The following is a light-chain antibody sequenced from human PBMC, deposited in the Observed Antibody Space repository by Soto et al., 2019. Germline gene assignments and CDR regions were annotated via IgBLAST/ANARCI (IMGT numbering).Light chain of an antibody. V-gene: IGKV1-5*03. J-gene: IGKJ2*01. Sequence: DIQMTQSPSTLSASVGDRVIITCRASQGISGWLAWYQQKPGKAPKLLISQASSLESGVPSRFSGSGSETDFTLTISRLQPDDLAAYYCQQYKSHPYTFGQGTKLEIQ. CDR2: QAS. CDR1: QGISGW. CDR3: QQYKSHPYT.